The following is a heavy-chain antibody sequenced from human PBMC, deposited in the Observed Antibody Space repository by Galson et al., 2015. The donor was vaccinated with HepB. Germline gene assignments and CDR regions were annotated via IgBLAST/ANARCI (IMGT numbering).Heavy chain of an antibody. Sequence: SLRLSCAASGFTFSSYGMHGVRQAPGKGLEWVAVIWYDGSNKYYADSVKGRFTISRDNSKNTLYLQMISVRAEDTAVYYCARVEGYSGYDLNWYFDLWGRGTLVTVSS. J-gene: IGHJ2*01. V-gene: IGHV3-33*01. CDR1: GFTFSSYG. D-gene: IGHD5-12*01. CDR3: ARVEGYSGYDLNWYFDL. CDR2: IWYDGSNK.